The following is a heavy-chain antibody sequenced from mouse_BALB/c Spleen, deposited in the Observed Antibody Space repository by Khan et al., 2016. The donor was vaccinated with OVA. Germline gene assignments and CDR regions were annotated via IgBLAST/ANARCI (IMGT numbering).Heavy chain of an antibody. CDR3: ARNREPDYFDY. CDR1: GFSLTSHG. CDR2: IWAGGST. Sequence: QVQLKESGPGLVAPSQSLSITCTVSGFSLTSHGVHWVRQPPGKGLEWLGVIWAGGSTNYNSALMSRLSISNDTSKSHVFLKMNSLQTDDTAMYYCARNREPDYFDYWGQGTTLTVSS. J-gene: IGHJ2*01. V-gene: IGHV2-9*02.